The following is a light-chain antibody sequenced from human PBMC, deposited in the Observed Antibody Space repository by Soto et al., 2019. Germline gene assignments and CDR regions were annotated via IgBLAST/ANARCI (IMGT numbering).Light chain of an antibody. J-gene: IGLJ2*01. Sequence: QSVLTQPPSASGTPGQRVTISCSGSSSNVGSNTVNWYQQLPGTAPKLLIYSNNQLPSGVPDRFSGSKSGTSASLAISGLHSEDVADYYCAAWDDSLNAEVFGGGTKVTVL. CDR3: AAWDDSLNAEV. CDR1: SSNVGSNT. CDR2: SNN. V-gene: IGLV1-44*01.